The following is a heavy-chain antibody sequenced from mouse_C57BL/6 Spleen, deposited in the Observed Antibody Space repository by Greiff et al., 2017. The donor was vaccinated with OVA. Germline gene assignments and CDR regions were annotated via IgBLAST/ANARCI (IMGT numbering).Heavy chain of an antibody. CDR1: GYTFTSYW. CDR3: ARYPPDYYGSSPYYFDY. Sequence: VQLQQSGAELAKPGVSVKLSCKASGYTFTSYWMHWVKQRPGQGLEWIGYINPSSGYTKYNQKFKDKATLTADKSSSTAYMQLSSLTYEDSAVYYCARYPPDYYGSSPYYFDYWGQGTTLTVSS. CDR2: INPSSGYT. D-gene: IGHD1-1*01. J-gene: IGHJ2*01. V-gene: IGHV1-7*01.